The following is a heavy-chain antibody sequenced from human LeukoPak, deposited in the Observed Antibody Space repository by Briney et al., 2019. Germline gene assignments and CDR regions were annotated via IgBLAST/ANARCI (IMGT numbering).Heavy chain of an antibody. CDR1: GFTFSSYA. J-gene: IGHJ4*02. CDR2: ITMSGDST. CDR3: ARTPNKFYDF. V-gene: IGHV3-23*01. Sequence: GGSLRLSCAASGFTFSSYAFNWVRQAPGKGLEWVSGITMSGDSTYYADSVKGRFTISRDNSKNTLYLQMTSLRAEDTALYYCARTPNKFYDFWGQGTLVTVSS.